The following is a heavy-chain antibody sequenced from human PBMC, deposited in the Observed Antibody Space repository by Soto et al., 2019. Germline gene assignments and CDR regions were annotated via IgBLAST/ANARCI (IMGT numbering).Heavy chain of an antibody. J-gene: IGHJ6*02. D-gene: IGHD3-16*01. V-gene: IGHV4-31*03. CDR1: GGSISSGGYY. CDR2: IYYSGST. Sequence: SETLSLTCTVSGGSISSGGYYWSWIRQHPGKGLEWIGYIYYSGSTYYNPSLKSRVTISVDTSKNQFSLKLSSVAAADTAVYYCARDGYDYLLDVWGQGTTVTVSS. CDR3: ARDGYDYLLDV.